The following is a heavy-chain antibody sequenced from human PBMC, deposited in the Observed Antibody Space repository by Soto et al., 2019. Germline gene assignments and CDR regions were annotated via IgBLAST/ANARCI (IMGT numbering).Heavy chain of an antibody. J-gene: IGHJ4*02. D-gene: IGHD6-13*01. V-gene: IGHV3-23*01. Sequence: TGGSLRLSCAASTFIFTNYAMSWVRQAPGEGLEWVSAISGSGGTTYYAESVKGRFSISRDNSKNTLYLQLNRLRVEDTAIYYCATISDRGIAAALDFWGQGTLVTVSS. CDR3: ATISDRGIAAALDF. CDR2: ISGSGGTT. CDR1: TFIFTNYA.